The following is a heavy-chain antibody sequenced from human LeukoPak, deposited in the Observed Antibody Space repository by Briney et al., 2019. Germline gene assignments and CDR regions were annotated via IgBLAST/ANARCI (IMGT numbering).Heavy chain of an antibody. J-gene: IGHJ4*02. D-gene: IGHD3-22*01. CDR2: IYYSGST. CDR3: ARHYDSTPFDY. V-gene: IGHV4-59*01. Sequence: SETLSLTCTVSGGPISSYYWSWIRQPPGKGLEWIGYIYYSGSTNYNPSLKSRVTISVDTSKNQFSLKLSSVTAADTAVYYCARHYDSTPFDYWGQGTLVTVSS. CDR1: GGPISSYY.